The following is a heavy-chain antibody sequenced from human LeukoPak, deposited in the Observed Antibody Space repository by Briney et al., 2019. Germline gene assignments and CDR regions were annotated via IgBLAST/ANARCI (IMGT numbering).Heavy chain of an antibody. CDR2: ISAYSGDT. D-gene: IGHD3-22*01. Sequence: GASVKVSCKTSGYNFNNYGISWVRQAPGQGLEWMGWISAYSGDTNYAQKLQGRVTMTTDTSTSTAYMELRSLRSDDTAVYYCARLEMYNCDSSGYYLGGYFDYWGQGTLVTVSS. CDR3: ARLEMYNCDSSGYYLGGYFDY. CDR1: GYNFNNYG. J-gene: IGHJ4*02. V-gene: IGHV1-18*01.